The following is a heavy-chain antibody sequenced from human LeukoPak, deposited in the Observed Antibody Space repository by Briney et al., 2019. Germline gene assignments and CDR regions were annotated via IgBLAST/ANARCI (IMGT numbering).Heavy chain of an antibody. D-gene: IGHD3-10*01. CDR1: ACSISSYY. CDR2: IYYSGST. CDR3: ARGRKVREVLGAFDI. J-gene: IGHJ3*02. Sequence: SETLSLTRTVYACSISSYYWSWHRPPPGQGLEWIGYIYYSGSTNYNPFLKSRVTISVDTSKNRFSLKLSSVSAADTAVYYCARGRKVREVLGAFDIWGQGTMVTVSS. V-gene: IGHV4-59*01.